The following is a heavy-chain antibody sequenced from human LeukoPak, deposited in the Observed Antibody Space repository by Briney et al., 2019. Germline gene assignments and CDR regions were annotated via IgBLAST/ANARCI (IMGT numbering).Heavy chain of an antibody. CDR3: LRGAGGPRNYVLDY. CDR2: LNSDGTTI. Sequence: GGSLRLSCVASGFTFSGYWMHWVRQAPGMGLVWVSRLNSDGTTINYADSVKGRFTISRDNAKNTVYLQMSGLRDDDTALYFCLRGAGGPRNYVLDYWGQGALVSVSS. V-gene: IGHV3-74*01. CDR1: GFTFSGYW. D-gene: IGHD3-10*02. J-gene: IGHJ4*02.